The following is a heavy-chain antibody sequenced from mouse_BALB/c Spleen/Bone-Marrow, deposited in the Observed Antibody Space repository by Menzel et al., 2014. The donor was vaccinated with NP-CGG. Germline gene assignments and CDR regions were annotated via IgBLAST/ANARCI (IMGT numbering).Heavy chain of an antibody. J-gene: IGHJ3*01. CDR3: ARSYYDGSSFAY. Sequence: CMASGSTFTSYRMHWEKQRPGQGLVWIGYINPSTGYTEYNQKFKDKATLTADKSSSTAYMQLSSLTSEDSAVYYCARSYYDGSSFAYWGQGTLVTVPA. D-gene: IGHD1-1*01. V-gene: IGHV1-4*01. CDR2: INPSTGYT. CDR1: GSTFTSYR.